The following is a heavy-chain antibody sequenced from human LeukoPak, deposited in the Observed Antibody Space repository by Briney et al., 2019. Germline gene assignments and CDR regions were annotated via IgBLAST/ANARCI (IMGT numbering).Heavy chain of an antibody. Sequence: PSETLSLTCAVYGGSFSGYYWSWIRQPPGKGLEWIGEINHSGNTNYNPSLKSRVTISGDTSKNQFSLKLSSVTAADTAVYYCAGIYCSGGSCYSGGLGYFDYWGQGTLVTVSS. CDR1: GGSFSGYY. D-gene: IGHD2-15*01. J-gene: IGHJ4*02. V-gene: IGHV4-34*01. CDR2: INHSGNT. CDR3: AGIYCSGGSCYSGGLGYFDY.